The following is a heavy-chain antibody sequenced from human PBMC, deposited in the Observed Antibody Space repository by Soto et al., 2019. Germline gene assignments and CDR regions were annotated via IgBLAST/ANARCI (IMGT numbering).Heavy chain of an antibody. Sequence: SETLSLTCTVSGGSISSSSYYWGWIRQPPGKGLEWIGGIYYSGSTYYNPSLKSRVAISVDTSKNQFSLKLSSVTAADTAVYYCASLPPYDYWGQGTLVTVSS. CDR2: IYYSGST. CDR3: ASLPPYDY. V-gene: IGHV4-39*01. CDR1: GGSISSSSYY. J-gene: IGHJ4*02.